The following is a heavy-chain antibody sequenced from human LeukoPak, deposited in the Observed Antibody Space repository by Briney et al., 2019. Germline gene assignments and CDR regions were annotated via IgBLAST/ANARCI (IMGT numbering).Heavy chain of an antibody. Sequence: GGSLRLSCAASGLTFSSYSMNWVRQAPGKWLEWVSSISSSSSYIYYANSVKGRFTISRDHAKNSQYLQMNRLRAEDTAVYYCARRKGQLLYGYYYYYYMDVWGKGTTVTVSS. CDR1: GLTFSSYS. V-gene: IGHV3-21*01. D-gene: IGHD2-2*02. CDR3: ARRKGQLLYGYYYYYYMDV. CDR2: ISSSSSYI. J-gene: IGHJ6*03.